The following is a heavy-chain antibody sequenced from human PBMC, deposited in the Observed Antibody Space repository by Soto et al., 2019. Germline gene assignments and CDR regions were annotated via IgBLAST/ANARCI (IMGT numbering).Heavy chain of an antibody. CDR3: AKGGSSWYSNYYCMDV. V-gene: IGHV3-23*01. D-gene: IGHD6-13*01. Sequence: EVQLLESGGGLVQPGGSLRLSCAASGFTFSSYAMSWVRQAPGKGLEWVSAISGSGGSTYYADSVKGRFTISRDNFKNTLYLQMNSLRAEDTAVYYCAKGGSSWYSNYYCMDVWGQGTTVTVSS. CDR1: GFTFSSYA. J-gene: IGHJ6*02. CDR2: ISGSGGST.